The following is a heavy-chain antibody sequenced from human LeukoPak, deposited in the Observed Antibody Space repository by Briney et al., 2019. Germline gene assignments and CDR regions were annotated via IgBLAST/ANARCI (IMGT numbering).Heavy chain of an antibody. V-gene: IGHV4-34*01. D-gene: IGHD3-10*01. CDR1: GGSLSGYY. Sequence: PSETLSLTCAVYGGSLSGYYWSWIRQPPGKGLEWIGSIYHSGTTYYNPSLKSRVTISVDTSKNQFSLKLSSVTAADTAVYYCARTATYYNNYYFDYWGQGTLVTVSS. J-gene: IGHJ4*02. CDR3: ARTATYYNNYYFDY. CDR2: IYHSGTT.